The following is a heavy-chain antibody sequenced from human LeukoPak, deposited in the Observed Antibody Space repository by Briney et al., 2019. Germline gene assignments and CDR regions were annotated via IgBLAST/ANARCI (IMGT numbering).Heavy chain of an antibody. J-gene: IGHJ6*02. CDR1: GGSINSGGYY. D-gene: IGHD4-23*01. CDR2: IYYSGST. V-gene: IGHV4-31*03. Sequence: PSETLSLTCTVSGGSINSGGYYWSWIRQHPGKGLEWIGYIYYSGSTYYTPSLKSRVTMSVDTSKNQFSLQLSSVTAADTAVYYCARGELKRPSLHYGGNSDYYYGMDVWGQGTTVAVSS. CDR3: ARGELKRPSLHYGGNSDYYYGMDV.